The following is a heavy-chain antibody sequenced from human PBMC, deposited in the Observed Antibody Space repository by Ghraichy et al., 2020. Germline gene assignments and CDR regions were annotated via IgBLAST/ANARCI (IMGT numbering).Heavy chain of an antibody. Sequence: SETLSLTCTVSGGSINNYYWSWIRQPVGKGLEWIGRIYTSGSTTYNPSLKSRVTMSIDTSKNQFSLKLSSVTAADTAVYYCARDRSGASIGSLYYFDYWGRGTLVTVSS. D-gene: IGHD1-26*01. CDR3: ARDRSGASIGSLYYFDY. J-gene: IGHJ4*02. CDR2: IYTSGST. V-gene: IGHV4-4*07. CDR1: GGSINNYY.